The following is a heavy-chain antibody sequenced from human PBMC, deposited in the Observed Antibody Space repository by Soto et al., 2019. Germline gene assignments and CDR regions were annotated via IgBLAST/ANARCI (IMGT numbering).Heavy chain of an antibody. V-gene: IGHV3-30*18. CDR2: ISHDGSNT. D-gene: IGHD6-19*01. CDR3: AKDWGSSGWFNWFDP. CDR1: GFTLSNTG. Sequence: QVQLVDSGGGVVQPGRSLRLSCVASGFTLSNTGMHRVRQAPGKGLEWVAMISHDGSNTYYGDSVKGRFTISRDNSWNTLYLQMDSLRPEDTSVYYCAKDWGSSGWFNWFDPWGQGTLVTVSS. J-gene: IGHJ5*02.